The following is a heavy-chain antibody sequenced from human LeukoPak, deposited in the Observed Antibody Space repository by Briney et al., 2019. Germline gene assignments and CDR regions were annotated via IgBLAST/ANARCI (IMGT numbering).Heavy chain of an antibody. CDR1: GFTFSSYS. CDR2: ISSSSSFI. CDR3: ARDICSDGVCYYGMDV. V-gene: IGHV3-21*06. Sequence: PGGSLRLSCAASGFTFSSYSMNWVRQAPGKGLEWVSSISSSSSFIYYTDSVKGRFTISRDNAKNLLYLQMNSLRAEDTAVYYCARDICSDGVCYYGMDVWGQGTTVTVSS. J-gene: IGHJ6*02. D-gene: IGHD2-8*01.